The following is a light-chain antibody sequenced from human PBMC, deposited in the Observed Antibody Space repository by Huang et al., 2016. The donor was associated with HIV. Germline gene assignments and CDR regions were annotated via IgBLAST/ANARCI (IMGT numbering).Light chain of an antibody. J-gene: IGKJ3*01. Sequence: EIVLAQSPATLSLSPGERATLSCRASRSVDSYLAWYQHKPGQAPRLLVYDAPNRATGTPTRFTVSGFGTDFTLTVSSLEPEDSAVYYCQHRRDWPPIFTFGPGTKVDIK. CDR1: RSVDSY. V-gene: IGKV3-11*01. CDR2: DAP. CDR3: QHRRDWPPIFT.